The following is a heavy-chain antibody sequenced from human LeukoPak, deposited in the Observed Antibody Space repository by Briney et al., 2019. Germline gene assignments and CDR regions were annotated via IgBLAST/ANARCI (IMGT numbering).Heavy chain of an antibody. J-gene: IGHJ4*02. Sequence: PGGSLRLSCAASGFTFSSYEMNWVRQAPGKGLEWVSYISSSGSTINYADSVKGRFTISRDNAKNSLNLQMKGLRAEDTAVYYCCGASFDYWGQGTLVTVSS. CDR1: GFTFSSYE. V-gene: IGHV3-48*03. CDR2: ISSSGSTI. CDR3: CGASFDY. D-gene: IGHD2-21*01.